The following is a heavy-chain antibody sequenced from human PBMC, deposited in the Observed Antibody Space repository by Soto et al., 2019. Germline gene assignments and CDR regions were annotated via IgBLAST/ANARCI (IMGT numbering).Heavy chain of an antibody. CDR2: IYPGDSDT. J-gene: IGHJ6*02. CDR3: ARGSSSWYGPGYYYYGMDV. Sequence: GESLKISCKGSGYSFTSYWIGWVRQMPGKGLEWMGIIYPGDSDTRYSPSFQGQVTISADKSISTAYLQWSSLKASDTAMYYCARGSSSWYGPGYYYYGMDVWGQGTTGTVSS. D-gene: IGHD6-13*01. CDR1: GYSFTSYW. V-gene: IGHV5-51*01.